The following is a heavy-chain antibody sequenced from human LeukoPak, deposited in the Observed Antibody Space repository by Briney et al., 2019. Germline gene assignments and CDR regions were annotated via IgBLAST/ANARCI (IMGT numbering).Heavy chain of an antibody. D-gene: IGHD1-1*01. CDR1: GYTFTTHY. Sequence: GASVKVSCKASGYTFTTHYIHWVRQAPGQGLEWMGFINPSGGSTSYAQKFQGRVTMTRDTSTSAVYMELSSLRSEDTAMYYCARNVGSGFDYWGQGTLVTVSS. CDR3: ARNVGSGFDY. J-gene: IGHJ4*02. CDR2: INPSGGST. V-gene: IGHV1-46*01.